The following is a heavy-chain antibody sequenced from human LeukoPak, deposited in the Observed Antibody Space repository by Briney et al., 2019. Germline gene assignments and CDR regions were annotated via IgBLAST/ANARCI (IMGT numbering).Heavy chain of an antibody. Sequence: GGSLRLSCAASGFTFNTYAMSWVRQAPGKGLERVSAISGSGGSTYCADSVKGRFTIYRDNSKNTLYLQMNSLRAEDTAVYYCAKYDSSGYYWSHIDYWGQGTLVTVSS. CDR2: ISGSGGST. CDR1: GFTFNTYA. V-gene: IGHV3-23*01. J-gene: IGHJ4*02. CDR3: AKYDSSGYYWSHIDY. D-gene: IGHD3-22*01.